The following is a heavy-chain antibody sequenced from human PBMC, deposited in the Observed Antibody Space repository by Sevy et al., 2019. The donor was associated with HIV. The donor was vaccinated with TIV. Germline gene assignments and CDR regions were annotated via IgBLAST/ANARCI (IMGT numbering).Heavy chain of an antibody. J-gene: IGHJ3*02. CDR1: GFTFSSNW. CDR3: AREKGISFIVGATTGAFDI. D-gene: IGHD1-26*01. Sequence: GGSLRLSCAASGFTFSSNWMSWVRQAPGKGLEWVANIKQDGSEIYYVDSVKGRFTISRDNAKNSLYLQMSSLIAYDTAVYYCAREKGISFIVGATTGAFDIWVQGTIVTVSS. V-gene: IGHV3-7*01. CDR2: IKQDGSEI.